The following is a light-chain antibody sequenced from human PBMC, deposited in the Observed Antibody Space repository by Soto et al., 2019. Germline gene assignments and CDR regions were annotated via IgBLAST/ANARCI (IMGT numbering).Light chain of an antibody. CDR2: STN. CDR3: VPYMGSGHWV. Sequence: QAVVTQEPSFSVSPGGTVTLTCGLSSGSVSTSYYPSWYQQTPGQAPRTLIYSTNTRSSGVPDRFSGSILGNKAALTITGAQADDESDYYCVPYMGSGHWVFGGGTKVTVL. V-gene: IGLV8-61*01. J-gene: IGLJ3*02. CDR1: SGSVSTSYY.